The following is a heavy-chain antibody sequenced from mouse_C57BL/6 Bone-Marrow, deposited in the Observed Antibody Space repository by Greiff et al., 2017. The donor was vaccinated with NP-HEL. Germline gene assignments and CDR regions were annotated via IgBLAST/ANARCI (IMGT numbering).Heavy chain of an antibody. J-gene: IGHJ2*01. V-gene: IGHV1-81*01. D-gene: IGHD2-1*01. CDR3: ARRGLYYGFDY. Sequence: QVQLQQSGAELARPGASVKLSCKASGYTFTSYGISWVKQRTGQGLEWIGEIYHRSGNTYYNEKFKGKATLTADKSSSTAYMELRSLTSEDSAVYFCARRGLYYGFDYWGQGTTLTVSS. CDR1: GYTFTSYG. CDR2: IYHRSGNT.